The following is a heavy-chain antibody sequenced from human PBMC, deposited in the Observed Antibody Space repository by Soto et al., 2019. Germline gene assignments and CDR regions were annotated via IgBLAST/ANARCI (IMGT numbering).Heavy chain of an antibody. J-gene: IGHJ3*02. CDR3: ARESRDGYKFDAFDI. Sequence: PSETLSLTCAVSGGSISSGGYSWSWIRQPPGKGLEWIGYIYHSGSTYYNPSLKSRVTISVDTSKNQFSLKLSSVTAADTAVYYCARESRDGYKFDAFDIWGQGTMVTVSS. D-gene: IGHD5-12*01. V-gene: IGHV4-30-2*01. CDR2: IYHSGST. CDR1: GGSISSGGYS.